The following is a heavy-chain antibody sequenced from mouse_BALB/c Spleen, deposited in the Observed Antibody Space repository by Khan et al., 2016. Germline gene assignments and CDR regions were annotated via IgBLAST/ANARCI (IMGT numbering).Heavy chain of an antibody. J-gene: IGHJ2*01. D-gene: IGHD4-1*01. CDR3: ASQNWLDY. CDR1: GFAFSSYD. Sequence: EVELVESGGGLVKPGGSLKLSCAASGFAFSSYDMSWVRQTPEKRLEWVAYISSGGGSTYYPDTAKGRFTISRDNAKNHLYLQMSSLKSEDTAMYYCASQNWLDYWGQGTTLTVSS. V-gene: IGHV5-12-1*01. CDR2: ISSGGGST.